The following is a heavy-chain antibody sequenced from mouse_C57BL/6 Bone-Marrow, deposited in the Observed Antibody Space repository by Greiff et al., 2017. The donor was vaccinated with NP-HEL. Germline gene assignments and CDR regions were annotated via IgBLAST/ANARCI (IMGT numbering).Heavy chain of an antibody. CDR3: ASLYRKSARDY. CDR1: GFTFSDYG. Sequence: EVNLVESGGGLVKPGGSLKLSCAASGFTFSDYGMPWVRQAPEKGLEWVAYISSGRSTISYADTVKGRFTISRDNAKNTLFLQMTSLRSEDTAMYYCASLYRKSARDYWGQGTSVTVSS. CDR2: ISSGRSTI. D-gene: IGHD2-14*01. J-gene: IGHJ4*01. V-gene: IGHV5-17*01.